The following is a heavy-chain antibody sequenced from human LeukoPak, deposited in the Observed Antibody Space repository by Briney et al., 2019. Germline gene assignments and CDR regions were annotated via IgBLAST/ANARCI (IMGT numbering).Heavy chain of an antibody. CDR3: ARPSTTYYYDSSGSSGAFDI. J-gene: IGHJ3*02. D-gene: IGHD3-22*01. CDR1: GYTFTGYY. CDR2: ISAYNGNT. Sequence: ASVKVSCKASGYTFTGYYMHWVRQAPGQGLEWMGWISAYNGNTNYAQKLQGRVTMTTDTSTSTAYMELRSLRSDDTAAYYCARPSTTYYYDSSGSSGAFDIWGQGTMVTVSS. V-gene: IGHV1-18*04.